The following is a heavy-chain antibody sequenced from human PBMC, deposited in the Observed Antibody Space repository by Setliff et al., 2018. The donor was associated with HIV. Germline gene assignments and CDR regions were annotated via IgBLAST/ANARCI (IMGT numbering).Heavy chain of an antibody. V-gene: IGHV4-39*01. CDR2: VYYSGST. CDR3: ATHGAQ. D-gene: IGHD1-26*01. Sequence: SETLSLTCSVSGGSIEFSSYYWGWIRQPPGKGLEWIGSVYYSGSTYYNPSLKSRVTISVDTSKNQFSLKLSSVTAADTAVYYCATHGAQWGQGTLVTVSS. CDR1: GGSIEFSSYY. J-gene: IGHJ4*02.